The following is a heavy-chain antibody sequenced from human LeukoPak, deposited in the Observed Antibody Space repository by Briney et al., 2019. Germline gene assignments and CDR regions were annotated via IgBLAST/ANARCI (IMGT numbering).Heavy chain of an antibody. Sequence: GGSLRLSCAASGFTFSSYAMHWVRQAPGKGLEWVAVISYDGSNKYYADSVKGRFTISRDNAENSLYLQMNSLRADDTAVYYCARDKIVGPTTLDYWGQGTLVTVSS. CDR1: GFTFSSYA. CDR2: ISYDGSNK. V-gene: IGHV3-30*04. D-gene: IGHD1-26*01. J-gene: IGHJ4*02. CDR3: ARDKIVGPTTLDY.